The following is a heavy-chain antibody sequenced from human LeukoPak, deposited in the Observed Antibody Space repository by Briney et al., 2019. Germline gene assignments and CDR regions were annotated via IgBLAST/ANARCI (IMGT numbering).Heavy chain of an antibody. Sequence: GASVKVSCKASGYRFTSYGISWVRQAPGQGLEWMGWVSAYNGVTNYAQKFQGRVTMTTDTSSTTAYMEMRSLTSDDTAVYFCARVDLLWTGHYGANWFDPWGQGTPVTVSS. CDR3: ARVDLLWTGHYGANWFDP. J-gene: IGHJ5*02. CDR1: GYRFTSYG. CDR2: VSAYNGVT. D-gene: IGHD3/OR15-3a*01. V-gene: IGHV1-18*01.